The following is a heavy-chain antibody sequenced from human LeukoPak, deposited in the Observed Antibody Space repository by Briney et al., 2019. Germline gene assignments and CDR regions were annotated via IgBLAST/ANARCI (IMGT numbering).Heavy chain of an antibody. Sequence: GGSLRLSCAASGFSFISYGMHWVRQAPGKGLEWVGVISDDGRSKDYADSAKGRLTISRDNSKDTLYLQMNSLRDEDTAVYYCAKRPSDYGDYVSYFDYWGQGTLVTVSS. CDR2: ISDDGRSK. D-gene: IGHD4-17*01. CDR1: GFSFISYG. V-gene: IGHV3-30*18. J-gene: IGHJ4*02. CDR3: AKRPSDYGDYVSYFDY.